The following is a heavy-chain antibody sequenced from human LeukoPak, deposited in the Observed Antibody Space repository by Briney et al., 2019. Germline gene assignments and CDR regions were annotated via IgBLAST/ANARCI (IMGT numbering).Heavy chain of an antibody. CDR1: GFTFSSYG. Sequence: PGGSLRLSCAASGFTFSSYGMHWVRQAPGKGLEWVAVIWYDGSSKYYADSVKGRFTISRDNSKNTLYLQMNSLRAEDTAVYYCARDFSAHIAAANYGMDVWGQGTTVTVSS. D-gene: IGHD6-13*01. V-gene: IGHV3-33*08. CDR3: ARDFSAHIAAANYGMDV. CDR2: IWYDGSSK. J-gene: IGHJ6*02.